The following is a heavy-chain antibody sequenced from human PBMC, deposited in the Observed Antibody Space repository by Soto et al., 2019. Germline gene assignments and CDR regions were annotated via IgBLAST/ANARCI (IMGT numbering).Heavy chain of an antibody. D-gene: IGHD2-21*02. Sequence: EVRLLESGGGLVKPGGSLRLSCATSGLTLSNYAMSWVRQAPGGGLEWVSSMSGSSSTTYYADSVRGRFTISRDRSKNTLYLQMSSLRAEDTAIYYCARSGVTGIVIPSHWFDPWGQGTLVTVSS. CDR2: MSGSSSTT. J-gene: IGHJ5*02. V-gene: IGHV3-23*01. CDR1: GLTLSNYA. CDR3: ARSGVTGIVIPSHWFDP.